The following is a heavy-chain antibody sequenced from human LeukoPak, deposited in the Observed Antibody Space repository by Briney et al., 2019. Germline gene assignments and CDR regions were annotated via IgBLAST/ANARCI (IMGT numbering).Heavy chain of an antibody. CDR3: ARGVGNYRYYFDS. Sequence: GGSLRLSCAASGFTFSSYAMNWIRQPPGKGLEWVASVSSSGAYIYYADLVEGRFTISRDNAKNSLILQMNSLRAEDTAVYYCARGVGNYRYYFDSGGQGTLVTVSS. V-gene: IGHV3-21*01. J-gene: IGHJ4*02. D-gene: IGHD3-22*01. CDR1: GFTFSSYA. CDR2: VSSSGAYI.